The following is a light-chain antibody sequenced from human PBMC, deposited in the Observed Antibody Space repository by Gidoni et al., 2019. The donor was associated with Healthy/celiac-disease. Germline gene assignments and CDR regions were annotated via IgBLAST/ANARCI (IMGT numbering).Light chain of an antibody. Sequence: DIVMTQSPDSLAVSLGERPTINCKSSQSALYISNNKNYLAWYQQKPGQPPKLLIYWASTRESGVPDRFSGSGSGTDFTLTISSLQAEDVAVYYCQQYYSTPLTFGGGTKVEIK. V-gene: IGKV4-1*01. CDR3: QQYYSTPLT. CDR1: QSALYISNNKNY. CDR2: WAS. J-gene: IGKJ4*01.